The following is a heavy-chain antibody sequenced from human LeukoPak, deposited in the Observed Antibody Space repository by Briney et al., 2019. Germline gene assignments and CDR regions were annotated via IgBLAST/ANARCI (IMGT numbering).Heavy chain of an antibody. Sequence: ASVKVSCKASGGTFSSYAISWVRQAPGQGLEWMGRIIPNLGIANYAQKFQGRVTITADKSTSTAYMELSSLRSEDTAVYYCARSLSTGTENWFDPWGQGTLVTVSS. CDR2: IIPNLGIA. J-gene: IGHJ5*02. D-gene: IGHD1-1*01. CDR3: ARSLSTGTENWFDP. V-gene: IGHV1-69*04. CDR1: GGTFSSYA.